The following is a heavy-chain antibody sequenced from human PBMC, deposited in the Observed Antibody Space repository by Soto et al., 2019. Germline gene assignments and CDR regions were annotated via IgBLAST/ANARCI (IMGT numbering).Heavy chain of an antibody. J-gene: IGHJ6*02. CDR3: TTWPWIRRPDRGFYGMDV. D-gene: IGHD5-12*01. V-gene: IGHV3-15*07. CDR2: IKSKTDGGTT. Sequence: GGSLRLSCAASGFTFSNAWMNWVRQAPGKGLEWVGRIKSKTDGGTTDYAAPVKGRFTISRDDSKNTLYLQMNSLKTEDTAVYYCTTWPWIRRPDRGFYGMDVWGQGTTVTVSS. CDR1: GFTFSNAW.